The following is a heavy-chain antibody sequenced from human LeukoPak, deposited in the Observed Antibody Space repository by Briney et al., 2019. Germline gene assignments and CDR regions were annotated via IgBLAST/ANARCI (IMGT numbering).Heavy chain of an antibody. D-gene: IGHD3-22*01. CDR2: INPSGGST. V-gene: IGHV1-46*01. CDR3: ARQPSPYYYDSSGYQNWSDP. Sequence: ASVKVSCKASGYTFSSYYMHWVRQAPGQGLEWMEIINPSGGSTSYAQKFQGRVTMTRDTSTSTVYMELSSLRSEDTAAYYCARQPSPYYYDSSGYQNWSDPWGQGTLVTVSS. J-gene: IGHJ5*02. CDR1: GYTFSSYY.